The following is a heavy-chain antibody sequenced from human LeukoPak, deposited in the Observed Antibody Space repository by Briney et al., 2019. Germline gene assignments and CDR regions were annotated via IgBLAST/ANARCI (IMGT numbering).Heavy chain of an antibody. Sequence: ASVKVSCKASGYTFTGYYMHWVRQAPGQGLEWMGWINPNSGGTNYAQEFQGRVTMTRDTSISTAYMELSRLRSDDTAVYYCARGGWVRGVITRDGLNYWGQGTLVTVSS. D-gene: IGHD3-10*01. CDR2: INPNSGGT. CDR3: ARGGWVRGVITRDGLNY. J-gene: IGHJ4*02. CDR1: GYTFTGYY. V-gene: IGHV1-2*02.